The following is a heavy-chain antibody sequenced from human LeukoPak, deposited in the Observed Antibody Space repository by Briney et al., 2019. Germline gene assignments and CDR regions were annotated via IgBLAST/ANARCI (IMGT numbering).Heavy chain of an antibody. J-gene: IGHJ5*02. Sequence: ASVKVSCKVSGYSFTSNYIHWVRQAPGQGLEWMGMIYPRDDSTSYAQRFQDRVTVTRDTSTSTVHMELSGLRSEDTAVYYCARGAYVWGSYPQKNWFDPWGQGTLVTVSS. D-gene: IGHD3-16*02. V-gene: IGHV1-46*01. CDR3: ARGAYVWGSYPQKNWFDP. CDR1: GYSFTSNY. CDR2: IYPRDDST.